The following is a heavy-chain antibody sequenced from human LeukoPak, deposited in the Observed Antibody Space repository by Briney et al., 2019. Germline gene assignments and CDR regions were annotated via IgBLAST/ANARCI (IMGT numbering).Heavy chain of an antibody. CDR2: INHSGNA. CDR1: SGSFSGFY. V-gene: IGHV4-34*01. J-gene: IGHJ4*02. D-gene: IGHD5-18*01. CDR3: ARSPSGYSFPNYFDY. Sequence: SETLSLTCAVFSGSFSGFYWNWIRQPPGKGLEWIGEINHSGNANYNPSLKSRVTISVDTSKNQFSLKLSSVTAADTAVYYCARSPSGYSFPNYFDYWGQGTLVTVSS.